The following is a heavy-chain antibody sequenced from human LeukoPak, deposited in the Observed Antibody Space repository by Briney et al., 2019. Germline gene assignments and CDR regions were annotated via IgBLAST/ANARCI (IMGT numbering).Heavy chain of an antibody. J-gene: IGHJ4*02. CDR1: GFTFNTYT. CDR3: ARGGYYYDSSGYNPMDY. CDR2: ITASSTAI. D-gene: IGHD3-22*01. V-gene: IGHV3-21*01. Sequence: GGSLRLSCAASGFTFNTYTMNWVRQAPGKGLEWVSSITASSTAIYYADSVKGRFTISRDNAKNSLYLQMNSLRAEDTAVYYCARGGYYYDSSGYNPMDYWGQGTLVTVSS.